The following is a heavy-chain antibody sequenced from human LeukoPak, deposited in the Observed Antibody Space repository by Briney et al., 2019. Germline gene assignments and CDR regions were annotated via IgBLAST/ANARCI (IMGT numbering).Heavy chain of an antibody. V-gene: IGHV1-69*06. CDR3: ARGIGEYQLLFKFDY. J-gene: IGHJ4*02. CDR2: IIPVFGTT. Sequence: SVKVSCKASGGTFSSYAVSWVRLTPGQGLEWLGGIIPVFGTTTYAQKFQAKVTMTADKSTSTAYMELSSLRSEDTAVYYCARGIGEYQLLFKFDYWGQGTLVTVSS. D-gene: IGHD2-2*01. CDR1: GGTFSSYA.